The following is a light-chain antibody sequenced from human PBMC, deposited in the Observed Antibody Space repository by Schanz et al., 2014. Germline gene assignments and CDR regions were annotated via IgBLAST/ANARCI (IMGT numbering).Light chain of an antibody. CDR3: AAWDDSLNGVA. CDR2: GNN. Sequence: QSVLTQPPSVSGAPGQRVTISCTGSSSNIGAGYDVHWYQQLPGTAPKLLIYGNNNRPSGVPDRFSGSKSGTSASLAISGLRSYDEADYYCAAWDDSLNGVAFGGGTKLTV. J-gene: IGLJ2*01. CDR1: SSNIGAGYD. V-gene: IGLV1-40*01.